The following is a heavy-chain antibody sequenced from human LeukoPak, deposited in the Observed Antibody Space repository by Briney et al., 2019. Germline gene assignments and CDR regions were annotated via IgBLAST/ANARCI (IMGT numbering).Heavy chain of an antibody. CDR2: IKQDGSEK. CDR3: ARDRSPWRYCSGGSCYSEFGY. D-gene: IGHD2-15*01. Sequence: GGSLRLSCAASGFNISDFWMSWVRQAPGKGLEWVANIKQDGSEKYYVDSVKGRFTISRDNAKNSLYLQMNSLRAEDTAVYYCARDRSPWRYCSGGSCYSEFGYWGQGTLVTVSS. V-gene: IGHV3-7*01. CDR1: GFNISDFW. J-gene: IGHJ4*02.